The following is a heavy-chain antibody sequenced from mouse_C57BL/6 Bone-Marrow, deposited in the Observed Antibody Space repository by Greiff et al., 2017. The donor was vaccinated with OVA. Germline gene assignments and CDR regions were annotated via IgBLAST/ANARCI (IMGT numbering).Heavy chain of an antibody. CDR3: ARDYSSWYFDV. V-gene: IGHV1-19*01. CDR2: INPYNGGT. Sequence: VQLQQSGPVLVKPGASVKMSCKASGYTFTDYYMNWVKQSHGKSLEWIGVINPYNGGTSYNQKFKGKATFTVDKSSSTAYMELNSLTSEDSAVYYCARDYSSWYFDVWGTGTTVTVSS. D-gene: IGHD2-5*01. J-gene: IGHJ1*03. CDR1: GYTFTDYY.